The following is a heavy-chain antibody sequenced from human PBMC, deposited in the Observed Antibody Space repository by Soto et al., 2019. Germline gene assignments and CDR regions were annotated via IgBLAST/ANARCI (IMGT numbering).Heavy chain of an antibody. V-gene: IGHV1-18*01. CDR1: GYTFTNYC. D-gene: IGHD6-19*01. J-gene: IGHJ4*02. CDR3: ARRPHLADNVELDY. CDR2: ISAYSGHT. Sequence: QVQLVQSGAEVKKPGASVTVSCKASGYTFTNYCINWVRQAPGQVLGWMGWISAYSGHTNYAQKLQDRVTMTTDTSTSTAYMELRSLRSDDTAVYYCARRPHLADNVELDYWGQGTLVTVSS.